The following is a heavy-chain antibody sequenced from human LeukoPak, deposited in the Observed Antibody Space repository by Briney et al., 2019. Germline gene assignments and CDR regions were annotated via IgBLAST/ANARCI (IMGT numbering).Heavy chain of an antibody. J-gene: IGHJ4*02. CDR1: GFTFSSYS. CDR3: ARDLGLGY. V-gene: IGHV3-48*02. D-gene: IGHD3-10*01. CDR2: ISSSSTI. Sequence: PGGSLRLSCAASGFTFSSYSMNWVRQAPGKGLEWVSYISSSSTIYYADSVKGRFTISRDNAKNSLYLQMNSLRDEDTAVYYCARDLGLGYWGQGTLVTVSS.